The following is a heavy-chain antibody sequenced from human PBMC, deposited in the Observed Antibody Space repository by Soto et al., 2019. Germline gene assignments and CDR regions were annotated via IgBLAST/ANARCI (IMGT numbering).Heavy chain of an antibody. CDR1: GYRFTAYW. CDR3: PRRDYYGSGSYDSSDAFDV. CDR2: VYPGDSDT. J-gene: IGHJ3*01. D-gene: IGHD3-10*01. Sequence: PGESLKISCETSGYRFTAYWIAWVRQLPGKGLEWMGIVYPGDSDTSYSPSFEGQVSISVDKSVNTAYLQWSSLKASDTAMYFCPRRDYYGSGSYDSSDAFDVWGQGTMVTVSS. V-gene: IGHV5-51*01.